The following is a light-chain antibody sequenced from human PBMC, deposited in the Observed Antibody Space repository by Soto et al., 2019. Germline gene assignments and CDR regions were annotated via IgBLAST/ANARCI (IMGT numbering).Light chain of an antibody. J-gene: IGLJ1*01. CDR3: ISFGGSNV. CDR2: EVT. CDR1: SSDVGGYNY. V-gene: IGLV2-8*01. Sequence: QSALTQPPSASGSPGQSVTISCTGTSSDVGGYNYVSWYQQNPGKAPKLMIYEVTKRPSGVPDRFSGSKSGNTAYLTVAGVQAEDEADYYCISFGGSNVFGTGTKLTVL.